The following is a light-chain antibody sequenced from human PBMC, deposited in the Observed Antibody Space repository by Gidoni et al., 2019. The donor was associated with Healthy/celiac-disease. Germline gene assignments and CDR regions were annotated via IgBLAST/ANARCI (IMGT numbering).Light chain of an antibody. V-gene: IGKV3-11*01. CDR1: QSVSSY. CDR2: DAS. Sequence: EIVLKQPPATLSLSPGERATLTCRASQSVSSYLAWYQQKPGQAPRLLIYDASNRATGIPARFSGSGSGTDFTLTISSLEPEDFAVYYCQQRSNWVFTFGPGTKVDIK. J-gene: IGKJ3*01. CDR3: QQRSNWVFT.